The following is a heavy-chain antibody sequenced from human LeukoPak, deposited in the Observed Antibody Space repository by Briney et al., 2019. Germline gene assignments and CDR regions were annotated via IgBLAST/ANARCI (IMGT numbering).Heavy chain of an antibody. CDR3: ARGGGGAGVGSHFYFDY. D-gene: IGHD1-26*01. CDR1: GFTFTTYS. V-gene: IGHV3-48*02. CDR2: ISSSSGTI. J-gene: IGHJ4*02. Sequence: GGSLRLSCAASGFTFTTYSMGWVRQAPGKGLEWVSYISSSSGTIHYADSVKGRFAISRDNAKNSLYLQMNSLRDEDTALYYCARGGGGAGVGSHFYFDYWGQGTLVTVSS.